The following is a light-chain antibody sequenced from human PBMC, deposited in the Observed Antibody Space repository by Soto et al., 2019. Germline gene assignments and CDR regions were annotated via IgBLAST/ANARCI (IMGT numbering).Light chain of an antibody. CDR1: QTISSW. V-gene: IGKV1-5*03. J-gene: IGKJ1*01. CDR3: QHYNSYSEA. CDR2: KAS. Sequence: DIQMTQSPSTLSGSVGDRVTITCRASQTISSWLAWYQQKPGKAPKLLIYKASTLKSGVPSRFSGSGSGTEFTLTISSLQTDDFATYYCQHYNSYSEAFGKGTK.